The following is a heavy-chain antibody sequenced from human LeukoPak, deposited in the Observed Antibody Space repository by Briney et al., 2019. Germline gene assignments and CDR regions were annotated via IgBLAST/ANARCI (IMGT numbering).Heavy chain of an antibody. Sequence: SETLSLTCTVSGGSISSSSYYWGWLRQPPGKGLEGIGSIYYSGRTYYNPSLKSRVTISVDTSKNQFSLKLSSVTAADTAVYYCARLEVAGINDYWGQETLVTVSS. CDR2: IYYSGRT. J-gene: IGHJ4*02. D-gene: IGHD6-19*01. CDR1: GGSISSSSYY. CDR3: ARLEVAGINDY. V-gene: IGHV4-39*01.